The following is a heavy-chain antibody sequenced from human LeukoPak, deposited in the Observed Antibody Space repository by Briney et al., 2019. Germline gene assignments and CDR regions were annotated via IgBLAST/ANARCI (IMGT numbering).Heavy chain of an antibody. CDR2: INPNSGGT. D-gene: IGHD6-19*01. Sequence: ASVKVSCKASEYTLTGYYMHPGRQAPGQRPEGMGWINPNSGGTNYAQKFQGRVTMTRDTSISTAYMELSRLKSDDTAVYYCARVRPYSSGWNFDYWGQGTLLTVSS. V-gene: IGHV1-2*02. J-gene: IGHJ4*02. CDR1: EYTLTGYY. CDR3: ARVRPYSSGWNFDY.